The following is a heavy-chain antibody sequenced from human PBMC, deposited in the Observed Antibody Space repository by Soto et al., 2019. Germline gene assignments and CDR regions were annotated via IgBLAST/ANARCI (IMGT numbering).Heavy chain of an antibody. CDR1: GYTFSSYG. J-gene: IGHJ4*02. D-gene: IGHD1-26*01. V-gene: IGHV1-18*01. CDR3: ARALDTWSYYFY. CDR2: ISAYNGHT. Sequence: ASVKVSCKASGYTFSSYGISWVRQAPGQGLEWMGWISAYNGHTNYAQKLQGRVTMTTDTSTSTAYMELGGLRSDDTAVYYCARALDTWSYYFYWGQGTLVTVSS.